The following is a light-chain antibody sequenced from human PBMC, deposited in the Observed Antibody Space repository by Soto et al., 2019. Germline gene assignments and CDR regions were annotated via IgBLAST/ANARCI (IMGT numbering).Light chain of an antibody. Sequence: DIQMTQSPSSLSASVGDRVTITCQASQDITNYLNWYQQKPGRAPRLLLYDASSLETGVPSRFSGSGSGTDFTLTISSLQPEDVATYYCQQRSNWLFGPGTKVDIK. V-gene: IGKV1-33*01. CDR1: QDITNY. CDR2: DAS. J-gene: IGKJ3*01. CDR3: QQRSNWL.